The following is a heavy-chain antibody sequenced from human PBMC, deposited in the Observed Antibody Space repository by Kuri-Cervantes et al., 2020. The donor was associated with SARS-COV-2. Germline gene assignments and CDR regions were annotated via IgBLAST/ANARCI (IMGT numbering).Heavy chain of an antibody. J-gene: IGHJ4*02. V-gene: IGHV3-23*01. D-gene: IGHD4-23*01. CDR3: AKDGVYGGNWGLDY. CDR1: GFTFSSYG. CDR2: ISGSGGST. Sequence: GESLKISRAASGFTFSSYGMHWVRQAPGKGLEWVSAISGSGGSTYYADSVKGRFTISRDNSKNTLYLLMNSLRAEDTAVYYCAKDGVYGGNWGLDYWGQGTLVTVSS.